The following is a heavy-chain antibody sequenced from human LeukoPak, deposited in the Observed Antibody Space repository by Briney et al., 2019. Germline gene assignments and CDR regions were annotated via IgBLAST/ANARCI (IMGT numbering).Heavy chain of an antibody. D-gene: IGHD6-19*01. Sequence: PGGSLRLSCAASGFTFSSFGMNWVRQAPGKGLEWVSYISSSSSTIYYADSVKGRFTISRDNAKNSLYLQMNSLRAEDTAVYYCAREGSGWYNHLDYWGQGTLVTVSS. CDR1: GFTFSSFG. CDR2: ISSSSSTI. CDR3: AREGSGWYNHLDY. J-gene: IGHJ4*02. V-gene: IGHV3-48*01.